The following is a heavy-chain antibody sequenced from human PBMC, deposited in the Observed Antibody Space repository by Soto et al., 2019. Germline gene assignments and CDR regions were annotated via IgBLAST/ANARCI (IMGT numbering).Heavy chain of an antibody. Sequence: PGGSLRLSCAASGFTFSSYAMSWVRQAPGKGLEWVSAISGSGGSTYYADSVKGRFTISRDNSKNTLYLQMNSLRAEDTAVYYWAKLYCSRTSCSLDYGGRGTLVTFSS. J-gene: IGHJ4*02. CDR3: AKLYCSRTSCSLDY. CDR2: ISGSGGST. D-gene: IGHD2-2*01. CDR1: GFTFSSYA. V-gene: IGHV3-23*01.